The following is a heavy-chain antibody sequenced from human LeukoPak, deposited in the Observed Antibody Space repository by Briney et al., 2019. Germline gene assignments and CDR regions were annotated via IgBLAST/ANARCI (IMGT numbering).Heavy chain of an antibody. D-gene: IGHD2-15*01. CDR1: GYTFTNYY. CDR2: INPSGGSP. J-gene: IGHJ6*02. CDR3: ARRNCGGNGGAMDV. V-gene: IGHV1-46*01. Sequence: ASVKVSCKASGYTFTNYYMHWVRQAPGLGLEWMGIINPSGGSPSYAQKFQGRLTMTRDTSTSTVYMELSSLRSEDTAMYYCARRNCGGNGGAMDVWGQGTTVTVS.